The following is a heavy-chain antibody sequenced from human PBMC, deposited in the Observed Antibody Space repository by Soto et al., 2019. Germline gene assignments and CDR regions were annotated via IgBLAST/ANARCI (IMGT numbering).Heavy chain of an antibody. CDR2: ISWNSGSI. J-gene: IGHJ4*02. CDR1: GFTFDDYA. CDR3: AKERSREPLVDIVVVVAATPFDY. Sequence: GGSLRLSCAASGFTFDDYAMHWVRQAPGKGLEWVSGISWNSGSIGYADSVKGRFTISRDNAKNTLYLQMNSLRAEDTALYYCAKERSREPLVDIVVVVAATPFDYWGQGTLVTVSS. V-gene: IGHV3-9*01. D-gene: IGHD2-15*01.